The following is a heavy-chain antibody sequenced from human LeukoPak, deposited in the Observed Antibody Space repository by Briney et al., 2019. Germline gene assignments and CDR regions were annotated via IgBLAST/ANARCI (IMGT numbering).Heavy chain of an antibody. CDR2: IYGSGST. V-gene: IGHV4-30-2*03. D-gene: IGHD2-2*02. J-gene: IGHJ6*02. CDR1: GGSISSCGYS. CDR3: ARHQCSGTRCYNFYFYGMDV. Sequence: SETLSLTCAVSGGSISSCGYSWSWIRQPPGKGLEWIGYIYGSGSTYYNPSLKGRVTMSVDTSKNQFSLKLSSMTAADTAAYYRARHQCSGTRCYNFYFYGMDVRGQGTTVTVSS.